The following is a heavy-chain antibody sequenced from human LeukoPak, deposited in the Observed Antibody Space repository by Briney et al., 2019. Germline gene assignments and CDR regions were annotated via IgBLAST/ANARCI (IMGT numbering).Heavy chain of an antibody. Sequence: GTSLRLSCAASGFTFRSHGMHWVRQAPGKGLEWVAVISYDGSNKYYADSVKGRFTISRDNSKNTLYLQMNSLRAEDTAVYYCAKLYHYSDYLFAFDIWGQGTMVTVSS. CDR1: GFTFRSHG. CDR2: ISYDGSNK. J-gene: IGHJ3*02. CDR3: AKLYHYSDYLFAFDI. V-gene: IGHV3-30*18. D-gene: IGHD4-11*01.